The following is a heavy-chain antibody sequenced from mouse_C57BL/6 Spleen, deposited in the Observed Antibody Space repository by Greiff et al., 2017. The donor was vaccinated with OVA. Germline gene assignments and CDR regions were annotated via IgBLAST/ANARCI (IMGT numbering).Heavy chain of an antibody. V-gene: IGHV1-76*01. J-gene: IGHJ3*01. CDR1: GYTFTDYY. CDR2: IYPGSGNT. CDR3: AREGDRAGWFAY. D-gene: IGHD3-1*01. Sequence: VQLQQSGAELVRPGASVKLSCKASGYTFTDYYINWVKQRPGQGLEWIARIYPGSGNTYYNEKFKGKATLTAEKSSSPSYMQLSSLTSEDSAVYFCAREGDRAGWFAYWGQGTLVTVSA.